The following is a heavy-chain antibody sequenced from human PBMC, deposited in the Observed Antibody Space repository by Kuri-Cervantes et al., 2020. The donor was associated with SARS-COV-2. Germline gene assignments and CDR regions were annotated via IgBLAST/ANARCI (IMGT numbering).Heavy chain of an antibody. V-gene: IGHV4-61*01. Sequence: SETLSLTCSASGFSVTSGSYYWSWLRQSPGKGLEWIGYIYYGGSTTYNPALKSRVTISIDMTNNQFFLSLKGASAADTAVYYCARGFWTGFLFDSWGQGSLVTVSS. CDR3: ARGFWTGFLFDS. CDR1: GFSVTSGSYY. CDR2: IYYGGST. D-gene: IGHD3/OR15-3a*01. J-gene: IGHJ4*02.